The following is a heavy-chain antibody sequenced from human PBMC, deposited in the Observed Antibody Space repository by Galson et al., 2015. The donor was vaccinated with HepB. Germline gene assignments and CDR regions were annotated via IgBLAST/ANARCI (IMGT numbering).Heavy chain of an antibody. CDR3: AKDHDCGD. CDR1: GFIFSTSS. V-gene: IGHV3-64D*06. D-gene: IGHD4-17*01. Sequence: SLRLSCAASGFIFSTSSMHWVRQAPGKGLESVSGIHTDGYTYYAESVKGRFTISRDNSKNTLYLQINSLRLEDTAVYFCAKDHDCGDWGQGALVTVSS. CDR2: IHTDGYT. J-gene: IGHJ4*02.